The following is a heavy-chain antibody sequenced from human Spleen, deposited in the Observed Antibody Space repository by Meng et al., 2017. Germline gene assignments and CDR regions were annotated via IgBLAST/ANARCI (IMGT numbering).Heavy chain of an antibody. CDR2: ILPMFGTA. CDR3: ARSRGIAARPYYFDF. V-gene: IGHV1-69*06. CDR1: GGTFSAYV. Sequence: SVKVSCKASGGTFSAYVISWLRQAPGQGLEWMGGILPMFGTANYTQKFQGRVMITADKSTSTAYMELSGLRSEDTAVYYCARSRGIAARPYYFDFWGQGSLVTVSS. J-gene: IGHJ4*02. D-gene: IGHD6-6*01.